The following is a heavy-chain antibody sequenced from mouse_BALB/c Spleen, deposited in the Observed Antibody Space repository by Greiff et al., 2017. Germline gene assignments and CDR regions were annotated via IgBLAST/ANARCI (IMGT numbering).Heavy chain of an antibody. Sequence: EVKLVESGPGLVKPSQSLSLTCTVTGYSITSDYAWNWIRQFPGNKLEWMGYISYSGSTSYNPSLKSRISITRDTSKNQFFLQLNSVTTEDTATYYCARDWGAYWGQGTLVTVSA. V-gene: IGHV3-2*02. J-gene: IGHJ3*01. CDR2: ISYSGST. CDR3: ARDWGAY. D-gene: IGHD4-1*01. CDR1: GYSITSDYA.